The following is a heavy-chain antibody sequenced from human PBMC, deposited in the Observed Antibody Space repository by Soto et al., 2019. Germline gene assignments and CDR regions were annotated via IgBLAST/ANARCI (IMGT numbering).Heavy chain of an antibody. D-gene: IGHD5-18*01. V-gene: IGHV3-7*05. CDR3: ARGDKYSGDY. J-gene: IGHJ4*02. CDR2: INQDGSET. CDR1: GFTFGGYW. Sequence: EVQLVESGGGLVQPGGSLRLSCAASGFTFGGYWMSWVRQAPGKGLEWVANINQDGSETYYVDSVKGRFTISRDNAKNSLYLQINSLRTEDTAMYCCARGDKYSGDYWGQGTLVTVSS.